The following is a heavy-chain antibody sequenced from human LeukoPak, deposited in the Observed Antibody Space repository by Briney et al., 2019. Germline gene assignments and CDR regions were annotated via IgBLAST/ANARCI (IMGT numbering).Heavy chain of an antibody. V-gene: IGHV3-48*01. CDR3: ARGGDYYYMDV. Sequence: PGGSLRLSCAASGFTFSSYSMNWVRRAPGKGLEWVSYISSSSSTIYYADSVKGRFTISRDNAKNSLYLQMNSLRAEDTAVYYCARGGDYYYMDVWGKGTTVTVSS. CDR1: GFTFSSYS. CDR2: ISSSSSTI. J-gene: IGHJ6*03.